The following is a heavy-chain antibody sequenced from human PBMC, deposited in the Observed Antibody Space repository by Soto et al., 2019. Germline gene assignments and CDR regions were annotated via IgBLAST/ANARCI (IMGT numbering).Heavy chain of an antibody. CDR3: AGEVAAAGTDAFDI. CDR2: ISSSSSYI. Sequence: GGSLRLSCAASGFTFSSYSMNWVRQAPGKGLEWVSSISSSSSYIYYADSVKGRFTISRDNAKNSLYLQMNSLRAEDTTVYYCAGEVAAAGTDAFDIWGQGTMVTVSS. CDR1: GFTFSSYS. V-gene: IGHV3-21*01. J-gene: IGHJ3*02. D-gene: IGHD6-13*01.